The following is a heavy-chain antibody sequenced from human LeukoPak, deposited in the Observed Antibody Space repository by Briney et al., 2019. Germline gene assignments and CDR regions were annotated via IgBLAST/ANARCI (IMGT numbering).Heavy chain of an antibody. CDR3: ARHVWLQPFDY. J-gene: IGHJ4*02. Sequence: SETLSLTCTVSGASLTSPTYYQWSWIRQPPGKGLELIGNIYSSGSAKFNPSLKSRVTISVDTSKNQFSLKLSSVTAADTAVYYCARHVWLQPFDYWGQGTLVTVSS. V-gene: IGHV4-61*01. D-gene: IGHD3-9*01. CDR2: IYSSGSA. CDR1: GASLTSPTYY.